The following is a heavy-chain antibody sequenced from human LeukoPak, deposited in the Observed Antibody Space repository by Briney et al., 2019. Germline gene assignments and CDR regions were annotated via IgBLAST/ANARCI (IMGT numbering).Heavy chain of an antibody. Sequence: ASVKVSCKASGGTFSSYAISWVRQAPGQGLEWMGGIIPIFGTANYAQKFRGIVTITTDESTSTVYMELSSLRSEDTAVYYCALTTFSSSRISYWFDPWGQGTLVTVSS. D-gene: IGHD6-6*01. CDR2: IIPIFGTA. CDR1: GGTFSSYA. V-gene: IGHV1-69*05. CDR3: ALTTFSSSRISYWFDP. J-gene: IGHJ5*02.